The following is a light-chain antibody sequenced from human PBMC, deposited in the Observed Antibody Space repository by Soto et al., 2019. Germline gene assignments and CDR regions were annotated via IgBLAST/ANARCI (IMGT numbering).Light chain of an antibody. CDR3: QQYDNWPPLT. CDR1: QSVSSN. Sequence: EIVMTQSPVTLSVSPGERATLPCRASQSVSSNLAWYQQQPAQAPRLLLYGASTRATGSPATFSGSGSCAAYSPPTSSMQPADYSVYYCQQYDNWPPLTFGGGTKVDIK. V-gene: IGKV3-15*01. CDR2: GAS. J-gene: IGKJ4*01.